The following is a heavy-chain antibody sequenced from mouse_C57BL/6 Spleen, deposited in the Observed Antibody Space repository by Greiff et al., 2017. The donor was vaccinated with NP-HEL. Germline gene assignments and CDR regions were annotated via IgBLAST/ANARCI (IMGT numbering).Heavy chain of an antibody. D-gene: IGHD2-1*01. Sequence: VKVVESGAELVRPGASVTLSCKASGYTFTDYEMHWVKQTPVHGLEWIGAIDPETGGTANNQKFKGKAILTADKSSSTAYMELRSLTSEDSAVYYCTRDYGNYVLFDYWGQGTTHTVSS. CDR3: TRDYGNYVLFDY. V-gene: IGHV1-15*01. CDR1: GYTFTDYE. CDR2: IDPETGGT. J-gene: IGHJ2*01.